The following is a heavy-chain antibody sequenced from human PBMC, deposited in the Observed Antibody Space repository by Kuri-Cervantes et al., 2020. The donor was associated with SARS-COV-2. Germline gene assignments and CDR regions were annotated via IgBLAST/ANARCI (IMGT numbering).Heavy chain of an antibody. J-gene: IGHJ3*02. CDR3: ARVNDVIAARLHDAFDI. CDR2: IYSGGST. D-gene: IGHD6-6*01. Sequence: GGSLRLSCAASGFTVSSNYMSWVRQAPGKGLEWVSVIYSGGSTYYADSVKGRFTISRDNSKNTLYLQMNSLRAEDTAVYYCARVNDVIAARLHDAFDIWGQGTMVTVS. CDR1: GFTVSSNY. V-gene: IGHV3-53*05.